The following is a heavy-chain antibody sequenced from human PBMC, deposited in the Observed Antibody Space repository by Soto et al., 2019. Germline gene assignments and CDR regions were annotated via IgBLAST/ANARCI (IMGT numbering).Heavy chain of an antibody. V-gene: IGHV3-30-3*01. CDR3: ARDVLRYFDWLLFPYYYYGMDV. CDR1: GFTFSSYA. CDR2: ISYDGSNK. D-gene: IGHD3-9*01. Sequence: GGSLRLSCAASGFTFSSYAMHWVRQAPGKGLEWVAVISYDGSNKYYADSVKGRFTISRDNSKNTLYLQMNSLRAEDTAVYYCARDVLRYFDWLLFPYYYYGMDVWGQGTTVTVSS. J-gene: IGHJ6*02.